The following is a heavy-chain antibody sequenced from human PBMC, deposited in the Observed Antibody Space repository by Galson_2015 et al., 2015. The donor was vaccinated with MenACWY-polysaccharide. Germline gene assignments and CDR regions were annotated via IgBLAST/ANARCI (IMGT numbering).Heavy chain of an antibody. CDR3: AKGTTVRGPALIILFDD. CDR2: ISGSGDDT. D-gene: IGHD4-11*01. J-gene: IGHJ4*02. Sequence: SLRLSCAASGFTFDSNAMGWVHQAPGKGLEWVSGISGSGDDTYYTGSVKGRFTISRDNSKNTLYLQMNSLRAEDTAVYYCAKGTTVRGPALIILFDDSVQGTLVTVSS. V-gene: IGHV3-23*01. CDR1: GFTFDSNA.